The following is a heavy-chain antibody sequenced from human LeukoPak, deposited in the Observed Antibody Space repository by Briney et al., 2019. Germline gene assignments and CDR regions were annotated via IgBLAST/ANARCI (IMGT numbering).Heavy chain of an antibody. CDR1: GGSISSYY. CDR2: IYYSGST. D-gene: IGHD3-16*02. Sequence: SETLSLTCTVSGGSISSYYWSWIRQPPGKGLEWIGYIYYSGSTNYNPSLKGRVTISVDTSKNQFSLKLSSVTAADTAVYYCARVYYDYVWGSYRPYYFDYWGQGTLVTVSS. J-gene: IGHJ4*02. V-gene: IGHV4-59*01. CDR3: ARVYYDYVWGSYRPYYFDY.